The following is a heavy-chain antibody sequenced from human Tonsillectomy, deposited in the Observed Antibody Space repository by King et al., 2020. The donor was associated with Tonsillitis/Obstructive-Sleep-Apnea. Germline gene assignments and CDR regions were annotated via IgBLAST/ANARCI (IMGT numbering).Heavy chain of an antibody. V-gene: IGHV1-18*01. CDR3: ARDSMSHYYDSSGYYPFDY. D-gene: IGHD3-22*01. CDR2: ISPHNGDT. Sequence: QLVQSGAEVKKPGASVKVSCKASGYTFTTYGISWVRQAPGQGLEWMGWISPHNGDTNSAQKLQGRVTMTTGTSTSTAYMELRSLRSDDTAVYYCARDSMSHYYDSSGYYPFDYWGQGTLVTVSS. CDR1: GYTFTTYG. J-gene: IGHJ4*02.